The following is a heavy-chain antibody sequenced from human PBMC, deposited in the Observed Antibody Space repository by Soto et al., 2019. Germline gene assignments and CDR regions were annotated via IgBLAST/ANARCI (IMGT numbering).Heavy chain of an antibody. D-gene: IGHD6-13*01. V-gene: IGHV3-11*01. CDR1: GFTLSVYY. CDR2: ISSSGSTI. Sequence: QVQLVESGGGLVKPGGSLRLSCAASGFTLSVYYMSWIRQAPGKVLEWVSYISSSGSTIYYADSVKGRFTISRDNAKNSLYLQMNRLRAEETAVYYVASRSWPYYYGMDVWGQGTTVTVSS. J-gene: IGHJ6*02. CDR3: ASRSWPYYYGMDV.